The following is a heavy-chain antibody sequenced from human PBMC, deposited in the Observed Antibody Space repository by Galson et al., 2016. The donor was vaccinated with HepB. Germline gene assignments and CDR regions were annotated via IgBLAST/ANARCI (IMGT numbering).Heavy chain of an antibody. V-gene: IGHV3-7*03. D-gene: IGHD3-10*01. CDR3: ARVGLTYGSGIFDY. J-gene: IGHJ4*02. Sequence: LAWVANIKEDGSEKIYVDSVRGRFIISRDNAKNSLYLQMNSPRAEDTAVYYCARVGLTYGSGIFDYWGQGTLVTVSS. CDR2: IKEDGSEK.